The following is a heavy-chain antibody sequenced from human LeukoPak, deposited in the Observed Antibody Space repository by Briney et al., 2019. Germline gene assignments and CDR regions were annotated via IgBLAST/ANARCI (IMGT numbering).Heavy chain of an antibody. CDR1: GGTFSSYA. V-gene: IGHV1-69*13. CDR3: ARDGREPGWTYYDILTGYPPYYFDY. Sequence: SVKVSCKASGGTFSSYAISWVRQAPGQGLEWMGGIIPIFGTANYAQKFQGRVTITADESTSTAYMELRSLRSDDTAVYYCARDGREPGWTYYDILTGYPPYYFDYWGQGTLVTVSS. CDR2: IIPIFGTA. D-gene: IGHD3-9*01. J-gene: IGHJ4*02.